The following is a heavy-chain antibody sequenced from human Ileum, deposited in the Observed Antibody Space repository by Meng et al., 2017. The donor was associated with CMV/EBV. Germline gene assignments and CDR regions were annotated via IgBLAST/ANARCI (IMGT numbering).Heavy chain of an antibody. CDR1: TVSNYA. CDR3: ARDRYYDSSGYYFESAY. V-gene: IGHV1-69*06. D-gene: IGHD3-22*01. J-gene: IGHJ4*02. CDR2: IIPNLGTA. Sequence: TVSNYAMRWMRQAPGQGLEWMGGIIPNLGTANYAPKFQGRLTITADKSTTTAYMELSSLRSEDTAVYYCARDRYYDSSGYYFESAYWGEGTLVTVSS.